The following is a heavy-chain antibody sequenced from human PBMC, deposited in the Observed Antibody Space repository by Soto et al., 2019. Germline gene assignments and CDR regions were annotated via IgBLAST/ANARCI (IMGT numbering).Heavy chain of an antibody. J-gene: IGHJ4*02. V-gene: IGHV3-33*01. D-gene: IGHD6-19*01. CDR2: IWHDGSSV. Sequence: QVQLVESGGGVVQPGRSLRLSCVASPVTFSYDGMHWVRQAPGTGLEWVAVIWHDGSSVYYADSVNGRFTISRDNSKNTLYLQMNSLRDEDTAVYFCARDTRLAVADEGAFDSWGQGTLVTVSS. CDR1: PVTFSYDG. CDR3: ARDTRLAVADEGAFDS.